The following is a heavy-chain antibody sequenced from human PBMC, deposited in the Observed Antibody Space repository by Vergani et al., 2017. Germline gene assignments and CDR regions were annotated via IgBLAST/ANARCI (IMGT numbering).Heavy chain of an antibody. D-gene: IGHD3-3*01. J-gene: IGHJ4*02. CDR1: GFIFSDHY. CDR3: ARDSSKRFLEWLRRGMDFDY. Sequence: EVQVVESGGGLVQPGGSLRLSCAASGFIFSDHYMDWVRQAPGKGLEWVGRIRNKANDYTTQYAASVKGRFTISRDDSKSYLYLQMNSLQTEDTALYYCARDSSKRFLEWLRRGMDFDYWGQGTLVTVSS. V-gene: IGHV3-72*01. CDR2: IRNKANDYTT.